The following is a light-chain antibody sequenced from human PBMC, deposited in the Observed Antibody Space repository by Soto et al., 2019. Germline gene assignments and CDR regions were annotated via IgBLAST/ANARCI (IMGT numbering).Light chain of an antibody. CDR2: DTS. CDR1: QSVSNK. J-gene: IGKJ5*01. V-gene: IGKV3-15*01. Sequence: MTQSPSTLSVSPGARAPLSCRASQSVSNKLGWYQHKPGQAPRLLIYDTSTRAAGTPARFTGSGSGTDFTLTISSLQSEDFAVYYCQQYNTWRSISFGQGTRLEIK. CDR3: QQYNTWRSIS.